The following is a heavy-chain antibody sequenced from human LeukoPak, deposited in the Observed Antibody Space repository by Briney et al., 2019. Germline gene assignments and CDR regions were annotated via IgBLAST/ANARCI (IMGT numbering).Heavy chain of an antibody. D-gene: IGHD3-22*01. CDR2: INHSGST. CDR1: GGSFSGYY. J-gene: IGHJ5*02. CDR3: ERGTTYYYDSSGYYYNWFDP. V-gene: IGHV4-34*01. Sequence: SETLSLTCAVYGGSFSGYYWNWIRQPPGKGLEWIGEINHSGSTNYNPSLKSRVTISVDTSKNQFSLKLSSVTAADTAVYYCERGTTYYYDSSGYYYNWFDPWGQGTLVTVSS.